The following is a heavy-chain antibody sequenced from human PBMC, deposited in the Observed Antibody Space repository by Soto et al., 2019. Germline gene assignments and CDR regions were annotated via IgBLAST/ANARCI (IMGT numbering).Heavy chain of an antibody. CDR2: VNPSGGHT. J-gene: IGHJ4*02. Sequence: QVQLMQSGAEVKKPGASVKVSCKASGNTFTNYYIHWVRQAPGQGLEWMGTVNPSGGHTTYSQNFLCRGTMTRDTSTITLYMELTILTSDVTAVYYCARGGHVVVVPAAFDYWGQATLVTVSS. CDR1: GNTFTNYY. CDR3: ARGGHVVVVPAAFDY. V-gene: IGHV1-46*01. D-gene: IGHD2-21*02.